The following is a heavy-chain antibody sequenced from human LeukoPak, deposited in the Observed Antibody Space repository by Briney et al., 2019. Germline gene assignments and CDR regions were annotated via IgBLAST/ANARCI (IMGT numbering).Heavy chain of an antibody. D-gene: IGHD6-19*01. CDR3: ARGGDSSGHFDY. CDR1: GFTFSSYE. V-gene: IGHV3-20*04. Sequence: GGSLRLSCAASGFTFSSYEMNWVRQAPGKGLERVSGINWNGGSTGYADSVKGRFTISRDNPKNSLYLQMNSLRAEDTALYYCARGGDSSGHFDYWGQGTLVTVSS. J-gene: IGHJ4*02. CDR2: INWNGGST.